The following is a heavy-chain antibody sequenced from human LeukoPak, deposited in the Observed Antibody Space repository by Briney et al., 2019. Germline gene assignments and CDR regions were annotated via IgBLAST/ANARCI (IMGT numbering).Heavy chain of an antibody. CDR3: ARGRAVTGSTVIDY. CDR1: GFSFSNYG. Sequence: PGGSLRLSCTASGFSFSNYGMHWVRQDPGKGLEWVAVIAHDGSVAYYADRVKGRFTISRDNSKNTLYLQMNSLRAEDTAVYYCARGRAVTGSTVIDYWGQGTLVTVSS. V-gene: IGHV3-30*03. D-gene: IGHD6-19*01. CDR2: IAHDGSVA. J-gene: IGHJ4*02.